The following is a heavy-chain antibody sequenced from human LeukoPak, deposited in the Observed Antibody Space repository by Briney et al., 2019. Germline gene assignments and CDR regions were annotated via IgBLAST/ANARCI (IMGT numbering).Heavy chain of an antibody. CDR2: ISGGGGST. D-gene: IGHD1-26*01. Sequence: GGSLRLSYAASGFTFSSYGMHWVRQAPGKGLEWVSTISGGGGSTYYADSVKGRFTISRDNSKNTLYLQVNSLRAEDTAVYYCAKGGKWDVTPFDYWGQGTLVTVSS. CDR3: AKGGKWDVTPFDY. J-gene: IGHJ4*02. V-gene: IGHV3-23*01. CDR1: GFTFSSYG.